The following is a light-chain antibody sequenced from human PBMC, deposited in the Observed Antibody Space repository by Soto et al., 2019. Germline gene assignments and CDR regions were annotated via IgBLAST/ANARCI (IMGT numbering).Light chain of an antibody. CDR3: QSYDSSLSGVV. CDR2: GNS. V-gene: IGLV1-40*01. CDR1: SSNIGAGYD. J-gene: IGLJ2*01. Sequence: QSVLTQPPSVSGAPGQRVTISCTGSSSNIGAGYDVHWYLQLPGSAPKLLMYGNSNRPSGVPDRFSGSKSGTSGSLATTGLQAEDEADYYCQSYDSSLSGVVFGGGTKVTVL.